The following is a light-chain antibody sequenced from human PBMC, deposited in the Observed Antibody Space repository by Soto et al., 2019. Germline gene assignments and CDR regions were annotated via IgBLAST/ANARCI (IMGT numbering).Light chain of an antibody. V-gene: IGKV3D-11*01. CDR3: QQYGSSSVT. J-gene: IGKJ1*01. Sequence: EIVLTQSPATLSLSPGERATLSCRASQGVSSYLAWYQQKPGQAPRLLIYDASNRATGIPARFSGSGPGTDFTLTTSSLEPEDFAVYYCQQYGSSSVTFGQGTKVEIK. CDR2: DAS. CDR1: QGVSSY.